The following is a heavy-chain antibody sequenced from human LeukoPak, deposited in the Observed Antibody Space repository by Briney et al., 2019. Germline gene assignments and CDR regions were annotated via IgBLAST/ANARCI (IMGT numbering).Heavy chain of an antibody. V-gene: IGHV1-2*02. D-gene: IGHD6-19*01. Sequence: ASVKVSCKASGYTFTGYYMHWVRQAPGQGLEWMGWINPNSGGTNYAQKFQGRVTMTRDTSISTAYLELSRLRSDDTAVYYCARARHIAVAEKGANYFDYWGQGTLVTVSS. CDR3: ARARHIAVAEKGANYFDY. J-gene: IGHJ4*02. CDR2: INPNSGGT. CDR1: GYTFTGYY.